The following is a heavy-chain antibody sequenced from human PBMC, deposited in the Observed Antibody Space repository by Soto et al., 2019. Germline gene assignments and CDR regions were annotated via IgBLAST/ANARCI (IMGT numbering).Heavy chain of an antibody. J-gene: IGHJ6*02. V-gene: IGHV4-4*07. CDR1: GGSISIYY. CDR2: IYTSGST. D-gene: IGHD2-21*02. CDR3: ARDQYCGGDCYGYGMDV. Sequence: SETLSLTCTVSGGSISIYYWSWIRQPAGKGLEWIGRIYTSGSTNYNPSLKSRVTMSVDTSKNQFSLKLSSVTAADTAVYYCARDQYCGGDCYGYGMDVWGQGTTVTVSS.